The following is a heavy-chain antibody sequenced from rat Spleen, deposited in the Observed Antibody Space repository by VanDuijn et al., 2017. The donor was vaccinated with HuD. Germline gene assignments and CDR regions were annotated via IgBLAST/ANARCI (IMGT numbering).Heavy chain of an antibody. J-gene: IGHJ2*01. Sequence: QVQLKESGPGLVQPSQTLSLTCTVSGFSLTSNSVSWVRQPPGKGLEWMGVMWSGGSTDYNSARKSRVSISRDTSKNQVFLKMNSLQTEDTAMYFCARSANYYYDGSYYYVHFDYWGQGVMVTVSS. CDR1: GFSLTSNS. D-gene: IGHD1-12*02. V-gene: IGHV2-1*01. CDR3: ARSANYYYDGSYYYVHFDY. CDR2: MWSGGST.